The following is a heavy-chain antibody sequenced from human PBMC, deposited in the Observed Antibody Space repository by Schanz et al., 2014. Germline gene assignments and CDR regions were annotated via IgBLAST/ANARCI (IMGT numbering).Heavy chain of an antibody. V-gene: IGHV3-21*01. J-gene: IGHJ4*02. Sequence: EVQLVESGGGLVKPGGSLRLSCAASGFTFSSYSMNWVRQAPGKGLEWVSSISSSSSYIYYADSVKGRFTISRDNAKNSLYLQMNSLRAEDTAVYYCARANYRRKMSFDYWGQGTLVTVSS. CDR1: GFTFSSYS. CDR3: ARANYRRKMSFDY. D-gene: IGHD3-10*01. CDR2: ISSSSSYI.